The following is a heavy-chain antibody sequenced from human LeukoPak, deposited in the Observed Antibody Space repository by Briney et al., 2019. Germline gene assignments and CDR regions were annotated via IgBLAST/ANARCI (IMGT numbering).Heavy chain of an antibody. CDR1: GFTFHDYA. Sequence: GGSLRLSCAASGFTFHDYAMHWVRQAPGKGLEWVSFITGDGGATYYADSVKGRFTTSRDNSKTSLYLQMSSLRTEDTALYYCAKAGCTTSICYANYWGQGTLVTVSS. D-gene: IGHD2-8*01. CDR2: ITGDGGAT. CDR3: AKAGCTTSICYANY. J-gene: IGHJ4*02. V-gene: IGHV3-43*02.